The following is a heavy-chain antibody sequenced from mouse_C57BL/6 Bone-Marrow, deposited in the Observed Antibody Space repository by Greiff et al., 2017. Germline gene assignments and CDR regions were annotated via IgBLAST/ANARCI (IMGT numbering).Heavy chain of an antibody. J-gene: IGHJ1*03. Sequence: QVQLKESGPELVKPGASVKLSCKASGYTFTSYDINWVKQRPGQGLEWIGWIYPRDGSTTYNEKFKGKATLTVDTSSSTAYMELHSLTSEDSAVYFCARLEFDGSSGDWYFDVWGTGTTVTGSS. D-gene: IGHD1-1*01. CDR3: ARLEFDGSSGDWYFDV. V-gene: IGHV1-85*01. CDR2: IYPRDGST. CDR1: GYTFTSYD.